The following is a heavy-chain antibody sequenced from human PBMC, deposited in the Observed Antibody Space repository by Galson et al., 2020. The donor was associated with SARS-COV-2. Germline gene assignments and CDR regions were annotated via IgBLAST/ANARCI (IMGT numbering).Heavy chain of an antibody. CDR2: ILPSDSDT. Sequence: QLGESLKISCKGLGYIFINQWIAWVRQMPGKGLEWMGIILPSDSDTRYSPSFQGQVSISVDKSTSTTYLEWSSLKAPDSAMYYCVTGSYCRGGSCYDSWGQGTLVTVTS. CDR3: VTGSYCRGGSCYDS. J-gene: IGHJ5*01. CDR1: GYIFINQW. D-gene: IGHD2-15*01. V-gene: IGHV5-51*01.